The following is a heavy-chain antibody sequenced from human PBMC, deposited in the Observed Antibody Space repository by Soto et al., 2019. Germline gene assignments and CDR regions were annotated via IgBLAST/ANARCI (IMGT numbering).Heavy chain of an antibody. Sequence: QVQLVQSGAEVQKPGASVKVSCKASGYPFTSYGISWVRQAPGQGLEWMGWIRAYNGNTNYVQKLQGIVTMPTDTSTSTAYMELRSLRSDDTAVYYCARMIAAGGLNAFDIWGQGTIVTVSS. CDR3: ARMIAAGGLNAFDI. CDR2: IRAYNGNT. J-gene: IGHJ3*02. D-gene: IGHD6-13*01. V-gene: IGHV1-18*01. CDR1: GYPFTSYG.